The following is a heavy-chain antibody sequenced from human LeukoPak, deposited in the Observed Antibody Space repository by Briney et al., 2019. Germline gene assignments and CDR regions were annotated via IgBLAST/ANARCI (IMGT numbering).Heavy chain of an antibody. CDR2: IYHSGST. J-gene: IGHJ4*02. CDR3: AREMWTASDTGNPFDY. Sequence: SETLSLTCTVSGYSITSGYYWGWIRQPPGKGLEWIGSIYHSGSTFYNLSLKSRVTISVDPSKNQFSLKLSSVIVADTAVYYCAREMWTASDTGNPFDYWGQGALVTVSS. D-gene: IGHD1-14*01. CDR1: GYSITSGYY. V-gene: IGHV4-38-2*02.